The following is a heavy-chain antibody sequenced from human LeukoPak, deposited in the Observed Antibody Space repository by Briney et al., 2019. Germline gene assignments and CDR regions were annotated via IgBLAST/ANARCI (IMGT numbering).Heavy chain of an antibody. CDR1: GGSISNYY. J-gene: IGHJ4*02. CDR3: ARDRLQLQY. D-gene: IGHD1-1*01. Sequence: SETLSLTCTVSGGSISNYYWNWIRQPPGKGLEWSGYIYYTGNTNYNPSLKSRVTISVDTSKNQFSLMLSSVTAADTAVYDCARDRLQLQYWGQGTLVTVSS. CDR2: IYYTGNT. V-gene: IGHV4-59*01.